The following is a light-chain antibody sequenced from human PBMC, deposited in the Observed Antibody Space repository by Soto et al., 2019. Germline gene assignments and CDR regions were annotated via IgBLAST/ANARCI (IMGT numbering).Light chain of an antibody. V-gene: IGLV2-14*01. CDR3: SAYTARSTLV. CDR2: EVR. CDR1: MRDVGAYNL. Sequence: QSALTQPASVSGSAGQSITISCSGTMRDVGAYNLVSWYQQHPGTAPKLIIYEVRNRPSGISSRFSGSRSGNTASLTISGLQPEDEGDCYCSAYTARSTLVFGGGTKLPVL. J-gene: IGLJ3*02.